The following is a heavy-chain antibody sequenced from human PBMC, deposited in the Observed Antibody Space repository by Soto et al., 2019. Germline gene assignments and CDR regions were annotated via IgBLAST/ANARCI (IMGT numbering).Heavy chain of an antibody. CDR3: AKSLVGATPDFDY. Sequence: PVGSLRLYCAASGFTFSSYGMHWVRQAPGKGLEWVAVISYDGSNKYYADSVKGRFTISRDNSKNTLYLQMNSLRAEDTAVYYCAKSLVGATPDFDYWGQGTLVTVSS. CDR1: GFTFSSYG. D-gene: IGHD1-26*01. CDR2: ISYDGSNK. J-gene: IGHJ4*02. V-gene: IGHV3-30*18.